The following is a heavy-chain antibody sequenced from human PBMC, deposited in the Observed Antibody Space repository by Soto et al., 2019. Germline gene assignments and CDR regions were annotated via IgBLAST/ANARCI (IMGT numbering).Heavy chain of an antibody. D-gene: IGHD3-10*01. CDR2: ILSKAGNYAT. J-gene: IGHJ4*02. CDR1: GFIFSGSA. Sequence: EVQLVESGGGLVQPGGSPKLSCAASGFIFSGSAVHWVRQASGKGLEWVGRILSKAGNYATAYPASMKGRFTISRDNSENTAFLQMNSMKTEDTAVYYCIREGSPYYYDYWGQGTLVAVSS. CDR3: IREGSPYYYDY. V-gene: IGHV3-73*01.